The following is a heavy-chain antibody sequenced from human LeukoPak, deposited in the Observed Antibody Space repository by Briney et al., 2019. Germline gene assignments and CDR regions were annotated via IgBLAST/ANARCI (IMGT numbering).Heavy chain of an antibody. CDR3: GLKVDY. CDR1: RDSIISTIYW. V-gene: IGHV4-39*07. Sequence: SETLSLTCTVSRDSIISTIYWWDWVRHPPGKGLEWIVEIKHSGSTNYNPSLKSRVTISVDTSKNQCSLKLSSVTAADTAVYGSGLKVDYWGQGTLVTVSS. J-gene: IGHJ4*02. D-gene: IGHD3-10*01. CDR2: IKHSGST.